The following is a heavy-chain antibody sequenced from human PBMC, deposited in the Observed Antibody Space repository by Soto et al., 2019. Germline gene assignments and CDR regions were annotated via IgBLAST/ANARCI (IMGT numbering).Heavy chain of an antibody. V-gene: IGHV3-23*01. CDR1: GFTFNSYT. Sequence: EVQLLESGGGLVQPGGSLRLSCAAAGFTFNSYTLAWVRQAPGKGLEWVSSIRANTYDIFYADSVKGRFTISRDNSKHTLYLQMNSLRSEDTAVYYCAKPGQNLPYYYFESWGQGTLVTVSS. D-gene: IGHD2-21*01. CDR2: IRANTYDI. J-gene: IGHJ4*02. CDR3: AKPGQNLPYYYFES.